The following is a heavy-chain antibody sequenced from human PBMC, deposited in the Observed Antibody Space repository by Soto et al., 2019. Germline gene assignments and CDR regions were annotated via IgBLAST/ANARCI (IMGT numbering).Heavy chain of an antibody. V-gene: IGHV2-5*01. CDR2: IYWNDDK. CDR1: GFSLSTTGEG. CDR3: AQVDDVAALFAY. Sequence: SGPTLVNPTQTLTLTCTFSGFSLSTTGEGVGWIRQPPGKALERLAVIYWNDDKSYSPSLKSRLTISKDTSKKQVVLTMMNMAPVDTGTYYCAQVDDVAALFAYLGQGTLVTVSS. J-gene: IGHJ4*02. D-gene: IGHD6-6*01.